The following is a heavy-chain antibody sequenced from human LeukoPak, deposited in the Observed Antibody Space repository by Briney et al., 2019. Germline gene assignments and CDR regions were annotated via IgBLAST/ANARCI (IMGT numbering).Heavy chain of an antibody. CDR1: GGSFSGYY. CDR2: INHSGST. CDR3: ARHYDSSGYSYFQH. D-gene: IGHD3-22*01. V-gene: IGHV4-34*01. Sequence: PSETLSLTCAVYGGSFSGYYWSWIRQPPGKGLEWIGEINHSGSTNYNPSLKSRVTISVDTSKNQFSLKLSSVTAADTAVYYCARHYDSSGYSYFQHWGQGTLVTVSS. J-gene: IGHJ1*01.